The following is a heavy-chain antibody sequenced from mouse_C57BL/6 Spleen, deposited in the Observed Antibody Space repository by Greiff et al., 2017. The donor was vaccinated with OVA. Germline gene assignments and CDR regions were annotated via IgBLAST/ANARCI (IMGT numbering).Heavy chain of an antibody. J-gene: IGHJ2*01. CDR2: INPGSGGT. Sequence: VQVVESGAELVRPGTSVKVSCKASGYAFTNYLIEWVKQRPGQGLEWIGVINPGSGGTNYNEKFKGKATLTADKSSSTAYMQLSSLTSEDSAVYFCARHYYGSSYDYWGQGTTLTVSS. CDR3: ARHYYGSSYDY. V-gene: IGHV1-54*01. D-gene: IGHD1-1*01. CDR1: GYAFTNYL.